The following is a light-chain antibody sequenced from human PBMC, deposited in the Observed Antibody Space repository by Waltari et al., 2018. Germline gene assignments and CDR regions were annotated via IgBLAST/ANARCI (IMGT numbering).Light chain of an antibody. Sequence: QADLTQPASVSGSLGQSITISCTATDRTFGDDDSVSWYQQFPGEAPRLIIYEVSNRPSRISSRFYGSKSANTASLTISGLQPDDEADYFCCSHTGIDTWVFCGGTTLTVL. CDR3: CSHTGIDTWV. CDR2: EVS. J-gene: IGLJ3*02. V-gene: IGLV2-14*01. CDR1: DRTFGDDDS.